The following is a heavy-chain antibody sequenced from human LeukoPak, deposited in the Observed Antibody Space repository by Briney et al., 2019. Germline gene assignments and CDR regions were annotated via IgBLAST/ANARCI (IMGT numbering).Heavy chain of an antibody. V-gene: IGHV3-33*01. CDR3: ARTLKYYYDSGAFDY. D-gene: IGHD3-22*01. J-gene: IGHJ4*02. CDR1: GFNFTDDG. CDR2: IWFDGSSK. Sequence: GKSLRLSCAASGFNFTDDGMHWVRQAPGKGLEWVAIIWFDGSSKHYTASVKGRFTISRDNSKKALYLQMNSLRAEDTAVYYCARTLKYYYDSGAFDYWGQGTLVTVSS.